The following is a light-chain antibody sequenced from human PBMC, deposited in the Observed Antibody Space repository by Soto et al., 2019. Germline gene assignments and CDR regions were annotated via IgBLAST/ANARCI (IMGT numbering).Light chain of an antibody. V-gene: IGKV3-15*01. Sequence: EIVMTQSPATLSVSPGERATLSCRASQSVSGNFAWYQQQPGQAPRLLIYGASTGATGIPSRFSGSGSGTEFTLIISSLQSEDFAFYYCQQYNNWPRTFGQGTKVDIK. CDR1: QSVSGN. CDR3: QQYNNWPRT. J-gene: IGKJ1*01. CDR2: GAS.